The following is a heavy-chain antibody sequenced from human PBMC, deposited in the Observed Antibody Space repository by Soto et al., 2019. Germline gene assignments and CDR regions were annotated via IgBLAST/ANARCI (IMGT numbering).Heavy chain of an antibody. J-gene: IGHJ6*02. CDR3: TTTTAYYYYGMDV. Sequence: EVQLVESGGGLVKPGGSLRLSCAASGFTFSNAWMNWVRQAPGKGLGWVGRIKSKTDGGTTDYAAPVKGRFTISRDDSKNTLYLQMNSLKTEDTAVYYCTTTTAYYYYGMDVWGQGTTVTVSS. D-gene: IGHD1-1*01. V-gene: IGHV3-15*07. CDR1: GFTFSNAW. CDR2: IKSKTDGGTT.